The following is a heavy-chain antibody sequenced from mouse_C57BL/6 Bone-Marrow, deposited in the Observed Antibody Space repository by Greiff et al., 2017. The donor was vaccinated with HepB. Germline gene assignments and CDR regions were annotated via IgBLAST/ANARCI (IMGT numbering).Heavy chain of an antibody. V-gene: IGHV1-81*01. CDR2: IYPRSGNT. J-gene: IGHJ3*01. Sequence: VMLVESGAELARPGASVKLSCKASGYTFTSYGISWVKQRTGQGLEWIGEIYPRSGNTYYNEKFKGKATLTADKSSSTAYMELRSLTSEDSAVYFCARENGRGFAYWGQGTLVTVSA. CDR1: GYTFTSYG. D-gene: IGHD1-1*01. CDR3: ARENGRGFAY.